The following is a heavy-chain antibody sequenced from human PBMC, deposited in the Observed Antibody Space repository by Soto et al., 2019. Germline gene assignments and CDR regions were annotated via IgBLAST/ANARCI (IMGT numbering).Heavy chain of an antibody. CDR3: AKVSSSWYAGFFDL. CDR2: IYSGGST. D-gene: IGHD6-13*01. Sequence: GGSLRLSCAASGFTVSSNYMSWVRQAPGKGLEWVSVIYSGGSTYYADSVKGRFTISRDNSMNTLYLQMNTLRAEDTAVYYCAKVSSSWYAGFFDLWGQGTLVTVSS. J-gene: IGHJ4*02. V-gene: IGHV3-53*01. CDR1: GFTVSSNY.